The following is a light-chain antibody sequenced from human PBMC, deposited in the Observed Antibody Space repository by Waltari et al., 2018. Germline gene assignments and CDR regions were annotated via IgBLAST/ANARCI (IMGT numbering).Light chain of an antibody. J-gene: IGKJ1*01. V-gene: IGKV3-20*01. CDR1: QSFSIY. CDR3: QHYKSLPVS. Sequence: IVLTQSPGTLSLSPGERATLSCRSSQSFSIYLSWYQQKPCQAPRLLIYHTSTRATGIPDRFSGSGSGTDFSLTISGLEPEDFAVYYCQHYKSLPVSFGQGTRVEIK. CDR2: HTS.